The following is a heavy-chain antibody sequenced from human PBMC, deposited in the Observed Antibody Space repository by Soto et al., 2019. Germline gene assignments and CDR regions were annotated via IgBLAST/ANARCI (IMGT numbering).Heavy chain of an antibody. Sequence: QVQLVQSGAEVKKPGASVKVSCKASGYTFTGYYMHWVRQAPGQGLEWMGWINPNSGSTNYAQKFQGWVTMTRDTSISTAYMELSRLRSDDTAVYYCARGRITMVRGTVGGMDVWGQGTTVTVSS. V-gene: IGHV1-2*04. CDR3: ARGRITMVRGTVGGMDV. J-gene: IGHJ6*02. CDR2: INPNSGST. D-gene: IGHD3-10*01. CDR1: GYTFTGYY.